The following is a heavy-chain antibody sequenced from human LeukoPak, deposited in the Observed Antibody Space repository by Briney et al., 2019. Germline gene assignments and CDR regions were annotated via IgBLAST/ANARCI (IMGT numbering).Heavy chain of an antibody. V-gene: IGHV5-51*01. CDR2: IYPGDSDT. Sequence: GASLQISCKGSGYIFTSYWIGWVRQLPGKGLEWMGIIYPGDSDTRYSPSFQGQVTISADKSISTAYLQWSSLKASDTAMYYCATGTVYYYDSSGYYNDYWGQGTLVTVSS. CDR3: ATGTVYYYDSSGYYNDY. CDR1: GYIFTSYW. J-gene: IGHJ4*02. D-gene: IGHD3-22*01.